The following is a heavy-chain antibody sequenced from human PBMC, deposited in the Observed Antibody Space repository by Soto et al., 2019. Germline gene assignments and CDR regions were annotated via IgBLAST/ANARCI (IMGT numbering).Heavy chain of an antibody. CDR2: ISYDGSNK. V-gene: IGHV3-30*18. CDR3: SNLDSSGYYRTLDY. CDR1: GFTFSSYG. J-gene: IGHJ4*02. Sequence: GGSLRLSCAASGFTFSSYGMPWVRQAPGKGLEWVAVISYDGSNKYYADSVKGRFTISRDNSKNTLYLQMNSLRAEDTAVYYCSNLDSSGYYRTLDYWGQGTLVTVSS. D-gene: IGHD3-22*01.